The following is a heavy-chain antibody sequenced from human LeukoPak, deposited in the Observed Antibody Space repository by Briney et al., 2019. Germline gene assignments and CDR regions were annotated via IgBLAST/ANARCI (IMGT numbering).Heavy chain of an antibody. Sequence: SETLSLTCTVSGGSISSYYWSWIRQPPGKGLEWIGYIYYSGTTNYNPSLKSRVTISVDTSNNQFSLKLSSVTAADTAVYYCARQLGSYFDYWGQGTLVTVSS. CDR3: ARQLGSYFDY. D-gene: IGHD7-27*01. V-gene: IGHV4-59*01. CDR1: GGSISSYY. J-gene: IGHJ4*02. CDR2: IYYSGTT.